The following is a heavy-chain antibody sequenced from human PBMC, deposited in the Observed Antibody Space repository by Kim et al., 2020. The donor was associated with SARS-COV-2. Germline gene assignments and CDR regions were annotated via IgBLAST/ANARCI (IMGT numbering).Heavy chain of an antibody. V-gene: IGHV3-53*01. CDR3: ASGYCTGGSCPFEY. J-gene: IGHJ4*02. D-gene: IGHD2-8*02. Sequence: ADSRKGRFTISRDNSKITLSLQMNTLRVEDTAMYFCASGYCTGGSCPFEYWGQGTLVTVSS.